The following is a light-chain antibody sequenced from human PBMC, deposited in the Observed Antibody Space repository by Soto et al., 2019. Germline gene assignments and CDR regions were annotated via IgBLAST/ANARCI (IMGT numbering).Light chain of an antibody. V-gene: IGKV1-5*03. Sequence: DIPMTQSPSTLSASVGDRVTITCRASQSIDTWLAWFQQKAGKAPNLLIYKASNLESGVPSRFSGSGSGTEFTLTISTLQPDDFATYYCQQANSFPLTFGQGTRLEIK. J-gene: IGKJ5*01. CDR1: QSIDTW. CDR2: KAS. CDR3: QQANSFPLT.